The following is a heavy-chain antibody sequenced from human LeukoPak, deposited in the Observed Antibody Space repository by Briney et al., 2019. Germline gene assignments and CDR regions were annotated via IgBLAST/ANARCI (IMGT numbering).Heavy chain of an antibody. CDR2: IYYGGST. CDR3: ARYCSGGSCYGGFDY. CDR1: GGSLSNYY. D-gene: IGHD2-15*01. Sequence: SETLSLTCSVSGGSLSNYYWNWIRQPPGKGLEWIGQIYYGGSTNYDPSLKSRVTISVDTSKNQFSLKLSFVTAADTAVYFCARYCSGGSCYGGFDYWGQGTLVTVSS. J-gene: IGHJ4*02. V-gene: IGHV4-59*01.